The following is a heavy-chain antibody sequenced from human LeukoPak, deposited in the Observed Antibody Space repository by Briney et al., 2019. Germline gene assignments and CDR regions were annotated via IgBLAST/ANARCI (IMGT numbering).Heavy chain of an antibody. J-gene: IGHJ5*02. CDR2: IKSDESER. CDR3: TRGGSSWSEATFDP. Sequence: PGRSLRLSCVASGFTFSDYWMSWVRQAPGKGLEWVANIKSDESERFFLDSVKGRFTISRDNAKNSLYLQMNSLKTEDTAVYYCTRGGSSWSEATFDPWGQGTLVTVSS. D-gene: IGHD6-13*01. CDR1: GFTFSDYW. V-gene: IGHV3-7*03.